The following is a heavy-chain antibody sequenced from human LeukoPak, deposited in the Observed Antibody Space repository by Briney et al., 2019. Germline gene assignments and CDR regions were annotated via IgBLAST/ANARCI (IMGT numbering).Heavy chain of an antibody. V-gene: IGHV3-7*01. CDR3: AGTRNYCSGGSCGSAWFDP. Sequence: GGSLRLSCAASGFTFSSYWMSWVRQAPGKGLEWVANIKQDGSEKYYVDSVKGRFTISRDNAKNSLYLQMNSLRAEDTAVYYCAGTRNYCSGGSCGSAWFDPWGQGTLVTVSS. CDR2: IKQDGSEK. J-gene: IGHJ5*02. D-gene: IGHD2-15*01. CDR1: GFTFSSYW.